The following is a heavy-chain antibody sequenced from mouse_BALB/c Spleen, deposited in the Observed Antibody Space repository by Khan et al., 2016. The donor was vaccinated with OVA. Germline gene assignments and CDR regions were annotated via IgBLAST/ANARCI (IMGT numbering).Heavy chain of an antibody. CDR1: GFTFSSYG. D-gene: IGHD1-2*01. J-gene: IGHJ4*01. Sequence: EVKLVESGGDLVKPGGSLKLSCAASGFTFSSYGMSWVRQTPDKRLEWVATISSGGHYTYFPDSVRGRFTISRDNAKNTLSLQMSSLKSEDTAMXYCARSITTTNGHYYAMDYWGQGTSGTVSS. CDR2: ISSGGHYT. V-gene: IGHV5-6*01. CDR3: ARSITTTNGHYYAMDY.